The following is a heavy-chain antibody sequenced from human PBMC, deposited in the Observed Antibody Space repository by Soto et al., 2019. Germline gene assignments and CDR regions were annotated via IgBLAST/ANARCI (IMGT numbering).Heavy chain of an antibody. D-gene: IGHD2-2*02. J-gene: IGHJ6*02. CDR2: ISYDGSNK. CDR3: ASDLQYCSSTSGYTDYYYSGMDV. Sequence: GGSLRLSCAASGFTFSSYAMHWVRQAPGKGLEWVAVISYDGSNKYYADSVKGRFTISRDNSKNTLYLQMNSLRAEDTAVYYCASDLQYCSSTSGYTDYYYSGMDVWGHGTKVTV. CDR1: GFTFSSYA. V-gene: IGHV3-30-3*01.